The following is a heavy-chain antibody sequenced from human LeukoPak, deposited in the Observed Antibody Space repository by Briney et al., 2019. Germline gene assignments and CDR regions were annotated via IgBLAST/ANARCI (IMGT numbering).Heavy chain of an antibody. CDR3: ARDSFATGNFYFDY. J-gene: IGHJ4*02. D-gene: IGHD1-7*01. Sequence: SETLSLTCTVSGGSIGSGSFYWPWIRQPAGKRLEWIGRIYTSGDTHYNPSLKSRVTTSVDTSKNQFSLKLSSVTAADTAVYYCARDSFATGNFYFDYWGQGTLVTVSS. CDR1: GGSIGSGSFY. CDR2: IYTSGDT. V-gene: IGHV4-61*02.